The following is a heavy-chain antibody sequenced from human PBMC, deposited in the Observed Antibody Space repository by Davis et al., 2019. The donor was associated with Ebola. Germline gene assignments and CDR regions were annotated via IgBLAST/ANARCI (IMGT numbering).Heavy chain of an antibody. D-gene: IGHD3-3*01. V-gene: IGHV4-59*01. CDR3: ARVDYDFWSGYASGNWFDP. CDR2: IYYSGST. CDR1: GGSISDNW. J-gene: IGHJ5*02. Sequence: MPSETLSLTCAVSGGSISDNWWSWVRQPPGKGLEWIGYIYYSGSTNYNPSLKSRVTISVDTSKNQFSLKLSSVTAADTAVYYCARVDYDFWSGYASGNWFDPWGQGTLVTVSS.